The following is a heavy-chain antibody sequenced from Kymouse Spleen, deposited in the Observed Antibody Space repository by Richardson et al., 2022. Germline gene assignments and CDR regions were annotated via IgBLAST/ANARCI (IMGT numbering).Heavy chain of an antibody. V-gene: IGHV3-30*18. Sequence: QVQLVESGGGVVQPGRSLRLSCAASGFTFSSYGMHWVRQAPGKGLEWVAVISYDGSNKYYADSVKGRFTISRDNSKNTLYLQMNSLRAEDTAVYYCAKVGARDYWGQGTLVTVSS. CDR1: GFTFSSYG. J-gene: IGHJ4*02. CDR2: ISYDGSNK. CDR3: AKVGARDY. D-gene: IGHD1-26*01.